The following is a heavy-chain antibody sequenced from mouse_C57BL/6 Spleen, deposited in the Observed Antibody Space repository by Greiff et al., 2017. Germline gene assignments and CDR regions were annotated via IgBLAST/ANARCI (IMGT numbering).Heavy chain of an antibody. J-gene: IGHJ4*01. CDR3: ARGTPYAMDY. V-gene: IGHV1-42*01. CDR1: GYSFTGYY. CDR2: INPSTGGT. Sequence: EVKLQQSGPELVKPGASVKISCKASGYSFTGYYMNWVKQSPEKSLEWIGEINPSTGGTTYNQKFKAKATLTVDKSSSTAYMQLKSLTSEDSAVYYCARGTPYAMDYWGQGTSVTVSS.